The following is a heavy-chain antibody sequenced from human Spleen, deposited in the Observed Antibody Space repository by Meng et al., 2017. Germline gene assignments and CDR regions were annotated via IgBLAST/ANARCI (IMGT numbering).Heavy chain of an antibody. CDR1: GFTFNIAW. J-gene: IGHJ4*02. Sequence: GESLKISCAASGFTFNIAWMSWVRQAPGKGLEWVGRIKPKSDGGTAEYAAPVKDRSTISRDDSKTTLYLQMNSLKTEDTAVYYCTTFAYWGQGTLVTVSS. V-gene: IGHV3-15*01. CDR2: IKPKSDGGTA. CDR3: TTFAY.